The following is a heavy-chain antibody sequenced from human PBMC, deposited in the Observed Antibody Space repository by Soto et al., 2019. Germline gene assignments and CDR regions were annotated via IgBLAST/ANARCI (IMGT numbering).Heavy chain of an antibody. V-gene: IGHV3-30*03. D-gene: IGHD3-22*01. CDR1: GFTFSSYG. CDR2: ISYDGSNK. Sequence: PGGSLRLSCAASGFTFSSYGMHWVRQAPGKGLEWVAVISYDGSNKYYADSVKGRFTISRDNSKNTLYLQMNSLRAEDTAVYYCARLDSSGYHLVDYWGQGTLVTVSS. J-gene: IGHJ4*02. CDR3: ARLDSSGYHLVDY.